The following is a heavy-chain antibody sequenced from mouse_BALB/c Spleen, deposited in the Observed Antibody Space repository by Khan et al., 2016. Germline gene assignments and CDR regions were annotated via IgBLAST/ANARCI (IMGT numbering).Heavy chain of an antibody. CDR2: ISDGGSYT. V-gene: IGHV5-4*02. J-gene: IGHJ3*01. Sequence: EVELVESGGGLVKPGGSLKLSCAASGFTFSDYYMYWVRQTPEKRLEWVATISDGGSYTYYPDSVTGRFTISRDNAKNNLYLKMSSLKSEDTAIYYWAREGLRRGFAYWGRGTLVTVSA. CDR1: GFTFSDYY. CDR3: AREGLRRGFAY. D-gene: IGHD2-4*01.